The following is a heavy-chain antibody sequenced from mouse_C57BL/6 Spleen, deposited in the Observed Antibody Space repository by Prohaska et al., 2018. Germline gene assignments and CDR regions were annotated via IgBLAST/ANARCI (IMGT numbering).Heavy chain of an antibody. CDR2: IDPSDSYT. CDR1: GYTFTSYW. CDR3: ARTGRYFDV. V-gene: IGHV1-50*01. Sequence: QSHGAELVKPGASVKLSCKASGYTFTSYWMQWVKQRPGQGLEWIGEIDPSDSYTNYNQKFKGKATLTVDTSSSTAYMQLSSLTSEDSAVYYCARTGRYFDVWGTGTTVTVSS. D-gene: IGHD3-2*01. J-gene: IGHJ1*03.